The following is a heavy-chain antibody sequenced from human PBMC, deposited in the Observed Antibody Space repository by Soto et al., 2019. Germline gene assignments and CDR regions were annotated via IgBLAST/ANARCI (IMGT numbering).Heavy chain of an antibody. Sequence: ASVKVSCKASGGTFSSYAISWVRQAPGQGLEWMGGIIPIFGTANYAQKFQGRVTITADESTSTAYMELSSLRSEDTAVYYCARGQDYGGNSFGSFDYWGQGTLVTVSS. D-gene: IGHD4-17*01. CDR3: ARGQDYGGNSFGSFDY. CDR1: GGTFSSYA. CDR2: IIPIFGTA. V-gene: IGHV1-69*13. J-gene: IGHJ4*02.